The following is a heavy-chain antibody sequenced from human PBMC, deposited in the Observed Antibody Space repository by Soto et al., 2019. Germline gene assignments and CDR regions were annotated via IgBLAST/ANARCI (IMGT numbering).Heavy chain of an antibody. D-gene: IGHD3-3*01. CDR3: ATLHHDTYYDFWSGFHY. Sequence: GGSLRLSCAASGFTVSSNYMSWVRQAPGKGLEWVSVIYSGGSTYYADSVKGRFTISRDNSKNTLYLQMNSLRAEDTAVYYCATLHHDTYYDFWSGFHYWGQGTLVTVSS. CDR2: IYSGGST. J-gene: IGHJ4*02. CDR1: GFTVSSNY. V-gene: IGHV3-53*01.